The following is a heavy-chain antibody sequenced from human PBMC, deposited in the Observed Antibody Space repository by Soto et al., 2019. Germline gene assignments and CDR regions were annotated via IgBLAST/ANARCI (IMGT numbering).Heavy chain of an antibody. D-gene: IGHD1-26*01. V-gene: IGHV4-39*07. J-gene: IGHJ5*02. CDR3: ARDMHAGFTHYFDP. Sequence: SETLSLTCSVSGDSITTNGYYWGWIRQPPGKGLQWIGNVYWTGSTFSHPSLTSRVTISMDTSKNQLSLKLTSMTAADTAVYYCARDMHAGFTHYFDPWGQGTLVTVSS. CDR1: GDSITTNGYY. CDR2: VYWTGST.